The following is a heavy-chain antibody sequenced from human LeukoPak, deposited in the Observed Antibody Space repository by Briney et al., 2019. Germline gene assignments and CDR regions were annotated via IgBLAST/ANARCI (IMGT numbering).Heavy chain of an antibody. Sequence: SETLSLTCSVSGDSISTSSYYWGWIRQPPGKGLEWIGTIYYSGSTYYNPSLTSRVTISVDTSKNQFSLKLSSVTAADTAVYYCARGRPLGANFWVYWGQGTLVTVSS. CDR3: ARGRPLGANFWVY. D-gene: IGHD3-16*01. CDR1: GDSISTSSYY. V-gene: IGHV4-39*01. CDR2: IYYSGST. J-gene: IGHJ4*02.